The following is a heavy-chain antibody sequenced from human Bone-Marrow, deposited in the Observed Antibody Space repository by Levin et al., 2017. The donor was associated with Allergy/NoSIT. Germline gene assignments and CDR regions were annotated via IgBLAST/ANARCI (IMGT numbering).Heavy chain of an antibody. D-gene: IGHD6-19*01. J-gene: IGHJ3*02. CDR1: GYTFTDYF. Sequence: GESLKISCKASGYTFTDYFIPWVRLAPGHGLEWLGWINPPRGDTDSSQNFQGPVTITISPSISTAYMEVTSLTSNDTALYYCARISSAAFDMWGQGTVVTVSS. CDR2: INPPRGDT. CDR3: ARISSAAFDM. V-gene: IGHV1-2*02.